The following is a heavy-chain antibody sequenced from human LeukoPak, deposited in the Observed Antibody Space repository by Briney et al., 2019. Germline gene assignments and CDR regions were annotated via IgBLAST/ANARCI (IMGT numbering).Heavy chain of an antibody. CDR3: ARDPGYGYAMDF. Sequence: PGGSPRLSCTASGFTFSTYSMNWVRQAPGKGLEWLSYISWGSNVIYYADSVKGRFTTSRDDAKNSLYLQMNSLTDEDTAVYYCARDPGYGYAMDFWGRGTLVTVSS. V-gene: IGHV3-48*02. CDR2: ISWGSNVI. CDR1: GFTFSTYS. D-gene: IGHD5-18*01. J-gene: IGHJ4*02.